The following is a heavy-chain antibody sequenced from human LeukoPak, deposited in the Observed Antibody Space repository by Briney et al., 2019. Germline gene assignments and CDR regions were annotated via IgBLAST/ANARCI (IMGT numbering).Heavy chain of an antibody. D-gene: IGHD5-24*01. Sequence: GGSLRLSCAASGFTFSSYSMNWVRQAPGKGLEWVSVIYSDGSTYYADSVKGRFTISRDNSKNTLYLQMNSLRAEDTAVYYCARDTRDGYNWAGFDYWGQGTLVTVSS. CDR3: ARDTRDGYNWAGFDY. V-gene: IGHV3-66*01. CDR1: GFTFSSYS. CDR2: IYSDGST. J-gene: IGHJ4*02.